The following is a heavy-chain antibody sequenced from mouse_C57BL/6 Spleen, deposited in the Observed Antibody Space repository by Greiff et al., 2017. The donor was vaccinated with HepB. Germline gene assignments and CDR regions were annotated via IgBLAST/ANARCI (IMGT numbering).Heavy chain of an antibody. CDR2: IDPENGDT. CDR3: TTVLITTVVGPYFDY. Sequence: EVQLQQSGAELVRPGASVKLSCTASGFNIKDDYMHWVKQRPEQGLEWIGWIDPENGDTEYATKFQGKATITADTSSNKAYLQLSSLASEDTAVYYCTTVLITTVVGPYFDYWGQGTTLTVSS. D-gene: IGHD1-1*01. CDR1: GFNIKDDY. V-gene: IGHV14-4*01. J-gene: IGHJ2*01.